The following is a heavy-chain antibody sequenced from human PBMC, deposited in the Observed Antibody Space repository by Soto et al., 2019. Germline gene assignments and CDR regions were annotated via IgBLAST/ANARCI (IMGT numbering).Heavy chain of an antibody. CDR2: MNPNSGNT. CDR3: AKGQSDSGSYYTPLAHGMDV. Sequence: GASVKVTCKASGYTFTSCDISWVRQATGQGLEWMGWMNPNSGNTGYAQKFQGRVTMTRNTSISTAYMELNSLRAEDTAVYYCAKGQSDSGSYYTPLAHGMDVWGRGTTVTVSS. J-gene: IGHJ6*02. V-gene: IGHV1-8*01. CDR1: GYTFTSCD. D-gene: IGHD1-26*01.